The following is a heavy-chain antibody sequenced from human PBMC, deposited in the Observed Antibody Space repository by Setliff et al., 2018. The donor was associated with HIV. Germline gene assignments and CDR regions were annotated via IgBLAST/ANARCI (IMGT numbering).Heavy chain of an antibody. CDR1: GGSISSDNW. J-gene: IGHJ4*02. Sequence: KPSETLSLTCAVSGGSISSDNWWTWVRQPPGKGLEWIGSIYYSGSTNYNPSLKSRVTISVDTSKNQFSLKLSSVTAADTGVYYCASRRGIEFYFDIWGQGTPVTVSS. CDR3: ASRRGIEFYFDI. V-gene: IGHV4-4*02. D-gene: IGHD3-10*01. CDR2: IYYSGST.